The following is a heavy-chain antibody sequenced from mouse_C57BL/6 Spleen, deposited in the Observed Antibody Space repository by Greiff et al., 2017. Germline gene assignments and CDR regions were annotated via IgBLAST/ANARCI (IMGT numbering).Heavy chain of an antibody. CDR3: TPSSSIAPGDY. J-gene: IGHJ2*01. Sequence: QVQLQQSGAELVRPGASVTLSCKASGYTFTGYEMHWVKQTPVHGLEWIGAIDPETGGTAYKQKFKGKAIMTADKSSSTVYMELRSLTSEDSAVYCCTPSSSIAPGDYWGQGTTLTVSS. V-gene: IGHV1-15*01. D-gene: IGHD1-1*01. CDR1: GYTFTGYE. CDR2: IDPETGGT.